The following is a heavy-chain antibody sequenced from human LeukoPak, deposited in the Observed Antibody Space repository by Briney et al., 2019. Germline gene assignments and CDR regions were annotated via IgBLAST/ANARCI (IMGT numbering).Heavy chain of an antibody. CDR1: GYTFTSYG. D-gene: IGHD1-26*01. J-gene: IGHJ4*02. CDR2: IIPIFGTA. CDR3: ARVPYSGSYSAGPEDY. Sequence: SVKVSCKASGYTFTSYGISWVRQAPGQGLEWMGRIIPIFGTANYAQKFQGRVTITTDESTSTAYMELSSLRSEDTAVYYCARVPYSGSYSAGPEDYWGQGTLVTVSS. V-gene: IGHV1-69*05.